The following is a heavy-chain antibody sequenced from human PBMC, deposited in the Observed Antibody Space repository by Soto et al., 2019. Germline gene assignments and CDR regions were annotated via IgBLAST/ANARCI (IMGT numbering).Heavy chain of an antibody. CDR2: SKQDGTEK. D-gene: IGHD3-10*01. CDR1: GFTFSNYW. J-gene: IGHJ3*02. CDR3: AKVGRDYYVSRTYPLDI. Sequence: PGGSLRLSCAASGFTFSNYWMNWVRQAPGKGLDWVANSKQDGTEKYYLASVKGRFTTSRDNSKNSLYLHLNXLRAEDKAVYYCAKVGRDYYVSRTYPLDIRGQGPIVSVPS. V-gene: IGHV3-7*01.